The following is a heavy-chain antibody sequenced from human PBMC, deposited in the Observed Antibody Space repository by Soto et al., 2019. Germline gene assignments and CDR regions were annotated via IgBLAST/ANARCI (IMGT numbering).Heavy chain of an antibody. V-gene: IGHV5-51*01. Sequence: VVSLKVSCKGSGYSFTSYWIGWVRQMPGKGLEWMGIVYPGDSDTRYSPSFQGQVTISADKSISTAYLQWSSLKASDTAMYYCARRSVPVYYYGMDVWGQGTTVTVSS. D-gene: IGHD2-2*01. CDR3: ARRSVPVYYYGMDV. CDR2: VYPGDSDT. J-gene: IGHJ6*02. CDR1: GYSFTSYW.